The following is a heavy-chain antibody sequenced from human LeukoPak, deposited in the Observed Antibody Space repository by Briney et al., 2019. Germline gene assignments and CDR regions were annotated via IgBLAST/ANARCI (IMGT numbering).Heavy chain of an antibody. Sequence: SETLSLTCTVSGGSISSYYWSWIRQPPGKGLEWIGYIYYSGSTNYNPSLKSRVTISVDTSKNQFSLKLSSVTAADTAVYYCASTSGTYRLDFQHWGQGTLVTVSS. CDR3: ASTSGTYRLDFQH. CDR1: GGSISSYY. D-gene: IGHD1-26*01. J-gene: IGHJ1*01. V-gene: IGHV4-59*08. CDR2: IYYSGST.